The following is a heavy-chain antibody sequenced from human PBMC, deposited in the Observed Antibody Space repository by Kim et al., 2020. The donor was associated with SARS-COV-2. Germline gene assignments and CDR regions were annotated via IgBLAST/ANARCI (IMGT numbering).Heavy chain of an antibody. Sequence: GGSLRLSCAASGFTFSSYEMNWVRQAPGKGLEWVSYISSSGSTIYYADSVKGRFTISRDNAKNSLYLQMNSLRAEDTAVYYCALDYGDYRLGYWGQGTLSPSPQ. V-gene: IGHV3-48*03. CDR1: GFTFSSYE. CDR2: ISSSGSTI. CDR3: ALDYGDYRLGY. D-gene: IGHD4-17*01. J-gene: IGHJ4*02.